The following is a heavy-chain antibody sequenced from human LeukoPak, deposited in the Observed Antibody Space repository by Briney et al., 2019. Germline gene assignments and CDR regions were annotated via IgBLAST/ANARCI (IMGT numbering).Heavy chain of an antibody. V-gene: IGHV1-46*01. J-gene: IGHJ4*02. CDR2: INPSGGST. CDR3: AREDASGYDSLDY. Sequence: RXXPGQGLEXRGVINPSGGSTSYAQKFQGRVTMTRDMSTSTVYMELSSLRSEDTAVYYCAREDASGYDSLDYWGQGTLVTVSS. D-gene: IGHD5-12*01.